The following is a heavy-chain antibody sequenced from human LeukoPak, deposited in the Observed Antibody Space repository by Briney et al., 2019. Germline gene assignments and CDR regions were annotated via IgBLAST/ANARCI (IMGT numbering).Heavy chain of an antibody. J-gene: IGHJ5*02. Sequence: SETLSLTCTVSGGSISSGGYYWSWIRQPPGKGLEWIGYIYHSGSTYYNPSLKSRVTISVDRSKNQFSLKLSSVTAADTAVYYCARVDYDFWSGYSSWGQGTLVTVSS. V-gene: IGHV4-30-2*01. CDR1: GGSISSGGYY. CDR2: IYHSGST. CDR3: ARVDYDFWSGYSS. D-gene: IGHD3-3*01.